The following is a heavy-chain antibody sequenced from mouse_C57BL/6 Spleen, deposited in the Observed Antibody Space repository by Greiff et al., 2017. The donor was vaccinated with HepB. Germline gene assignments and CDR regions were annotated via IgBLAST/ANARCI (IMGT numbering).Heavy chain of an antibody. Sequence: EVQRLESGGGLVKPGGSLKLSCAASGFTFSDYGMHWVRQGPEQGLEWVAYICRGSSTIYYADTVKGRVTIARDNAKNTLFLQITSLRSEDTAMYYCARPVDAMDYWGQGTSVTVSS. CDR2: ICRGSSTI. CDR3: ARPVDAMDY. CDR1: GFTFSDYG. J-gene: IGHJ4*01. V-gene: IGHV5-17*01.